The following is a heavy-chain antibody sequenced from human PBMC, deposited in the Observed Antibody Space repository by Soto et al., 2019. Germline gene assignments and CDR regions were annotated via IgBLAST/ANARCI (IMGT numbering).Heavy chain of an antibody. CDR3: ARGRPRSGWYTSFDY. V-gene: IGHV4-34*01. CDR1: GGSFSGYY. D-gene: IGHD6-19*01. J-gene: IGHJ4*02. Sequence: PSETLSLTCAVYGGSFSGYYWSWIRQPPGKGLEWIGEINHSGSTNYNPSLKSRVTISVDTSKNQFSLKLSSVTAADTAVYYCARGRPRSGWYTSFDYWGQGTLVTVSS. CDR2: INHSGST.